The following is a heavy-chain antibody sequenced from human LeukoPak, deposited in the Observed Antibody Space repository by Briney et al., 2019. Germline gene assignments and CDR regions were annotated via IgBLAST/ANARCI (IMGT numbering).Heavy chain of an antibody. J-gene: IGHJ6*03. V-gene: IGHV3-21*01. CDR2: ISSSSSHI. CDR1: GFTFSSYS. Sequence: GGSLRLSCAASGFTFSSYSMNWVRQAPGKGLEWVSSISSSSSHIYYADSVKGRFTISRDNSKNTLHLQMNSLKGDDTAVYYCAKDSAFYYIDVWGKGTTVIISS. CDR3: AKDSAFYYIDV. D-gene: IGHD3-10*01.